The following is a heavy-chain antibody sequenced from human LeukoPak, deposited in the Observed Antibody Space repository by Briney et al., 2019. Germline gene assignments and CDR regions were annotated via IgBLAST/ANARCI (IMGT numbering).Heavy chain of an antibody. CDR1: GGSISSYY. D-gene: IGHD3-22*01. CDR2: IYYSGST. CDR3: ARSPRETPPRKSRLLGEEYDSSGFLYYFDY. Sequence: PSETLSLTCTVSGGSISSYYWSWIRQPPGKGLEWIGYIYYSGSTNYNPSLKSRVTISVDTSKNQFSLKLSSVTAADTAVYYCARSPRETPPRKSRLLGEEYDSSGFLYYFDYWGQGTLVTVSS. V-gene: IGHV4-59*01. J-gene: IGHJ4*02.